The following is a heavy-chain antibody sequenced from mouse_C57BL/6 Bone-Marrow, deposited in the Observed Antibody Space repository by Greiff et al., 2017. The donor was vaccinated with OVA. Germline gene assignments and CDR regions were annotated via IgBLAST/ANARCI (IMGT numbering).Heavy chain of an antibody. CDR3: ARELGYFDY. D-gene: IGHD4-1*01. J-gene: IGHJ2*01. CDR2: INPYNGGT. CDR1: GYTFTDYY. Sequence: EVQLQQSGPVLVKPGASVKMSCKASGYTFTDYYMHWVKQSHGKSLEWIGVINPYNGGTSYKQKFKGKATLTVDKSSSTAYMELNSLTSEDSAVYYCARELGYFDYWGQGTTLTVSS. V-gene: IGHV1-19*01.